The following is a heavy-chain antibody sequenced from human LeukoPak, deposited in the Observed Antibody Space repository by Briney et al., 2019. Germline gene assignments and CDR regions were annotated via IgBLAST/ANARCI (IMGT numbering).Heavy chain of an antibody. CDR2: ISYDGSNK. CDR3: ASTRSHYYYYGMDV. V-gene: IGHV3-30*04. Sequence: PGGSLRLSCAASGFTFSSYAMHWVCQAPGKGLEWVAVISYDGSNKYYADSVKGRFTISRDNSKNTLYLQMNSLRAEDTAVYYCASTRSHYYYYGMDVWGKGTTVTVSS. J-gene: IGHJ6*04. CDR1: GFTFSSYA.